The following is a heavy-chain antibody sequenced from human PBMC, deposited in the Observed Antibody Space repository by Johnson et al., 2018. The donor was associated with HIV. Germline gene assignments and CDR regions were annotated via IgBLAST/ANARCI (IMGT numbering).Heavy chain of an antibody. CDR2: ISYDGSKK. V-gene: IGHV3-30*03. Sequence: VQLVESGGGVVQPGRSLRLSCAASGLTFSSYGMHWVRQAPGKGLEWVAVISYDGSKKYYAGSVKGRFTISRDNSKTTLYLQMNSLRAEDTAVYYCARELGDSSSNDAFDIWGQGTMVTVSS. J-gene: IGHJ3*02. CDR1: GLTFSSYG. CDR3: ARELGDSSSNDAFDI. D-gene: IGHD6-13*01.